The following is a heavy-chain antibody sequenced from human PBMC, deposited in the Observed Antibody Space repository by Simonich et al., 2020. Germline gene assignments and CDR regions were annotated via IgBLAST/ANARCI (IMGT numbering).Heavy chain of an antibody. CDR1: GFTVSRKY. CDR3: ASRVKTTVTTELVDAFDI. D-gene: IGHD4-17*01. V-gene: IGHV3-53*01. CDR2: IRSGGRT. J-gene: IGHJ3*02. Sequence: EVQLVESGGGLIQPGGSLRLSCAASGFTVSRKYMSWVRQAPGKGLEWVTVIRSGGRTNYADSVKGRFTSSRNKSKNTLYLQINSLRAEDTAVYYCASRVKTTVTTELVDAFDIWGQGTMVTVSS.